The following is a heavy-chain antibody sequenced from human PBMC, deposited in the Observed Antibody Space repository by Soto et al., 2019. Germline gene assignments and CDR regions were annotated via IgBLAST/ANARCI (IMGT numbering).Heavy chain of an antibody. CDR2: IYYSGST. V-gene: IGHV4-39*07. CDR1: GGSISSSSYY. Sequence: SETLSLTCTVSGGSISSSSYYWGWIRQPPGKGLEWIGSIYYSGSTYYNPSLKSRVTISVDTSKNQFSLKLSSVTAADTAVYYCARGRLAARLVYYYGMDVWGQGTTVTVSS. D-gene: IGHD6-6*01. CDR3: ARGRLAARLVYYYGMDV. J-gene: IGHJ6*02.